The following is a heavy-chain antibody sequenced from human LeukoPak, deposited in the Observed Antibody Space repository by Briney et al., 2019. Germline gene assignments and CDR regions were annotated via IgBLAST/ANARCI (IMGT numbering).Heavy chain of an antibody. J-gene: IGHJ4*02. D-gene: IGHD5-18*01. CDR1: GGSFSGYY. Sequence: PSETLSLTCAVYGGSFSGYYWSWIRQPPGKGLEWIGEINHSGSTNYNPSLKSRVTISVDTSKNQFSLKLSSVTAADTAVYYCAGQTGSYGTCDYWGQGTLVTVSS. V-gene: IGHV4-34*01. CDR2: INHSGST. CDR3: AGQTGSYGTCDY.